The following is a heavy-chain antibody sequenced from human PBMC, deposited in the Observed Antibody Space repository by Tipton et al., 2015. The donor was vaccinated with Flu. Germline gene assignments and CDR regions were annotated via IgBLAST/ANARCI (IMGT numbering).Heavy chain of an antibody. CDR2: INPSGGST. Sequence: QSGPEVKKPGASVKVSCKASGYTFISYYVHWVRQAPGQGLEWVGIINPSGGSTNYAQKFQGRVTVTRDTSTSTVYVELSSLRSEDTAVYYCARSGIVEVPAANYGMDVWGQGTTVTVSS. V-gene: IGHV1-46*01. D-gene: IGHD2-2*01. CDR3: ARSGIVEVPAANYGMDV. CDR1: GYTFISYY. J-gene: IGHJ6*02.